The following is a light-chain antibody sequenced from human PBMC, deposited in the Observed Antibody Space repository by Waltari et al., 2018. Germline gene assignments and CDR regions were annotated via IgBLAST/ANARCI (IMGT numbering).Light chain of an antibody. CDR1: QRLNAN. V-gene: IGKV3-15*01. CDR2: IAS. Sequence: EVLMTQSPATLSGSPGERATLSCRASQRLNANVAWYQQRPGQAPRLLIDIASTRATGIPARCTGSGNGTAFTLTITSLQSEDFAVYYCQQGYTVGPGTKLEIK. CDR3: QQGYT. J-gene: IGKJ2*01.